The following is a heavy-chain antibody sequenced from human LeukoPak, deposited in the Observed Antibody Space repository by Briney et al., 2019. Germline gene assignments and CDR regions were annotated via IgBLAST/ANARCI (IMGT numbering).Heavy chain of an antibody. V-gene: IGHV4-61*02. D-gene: IGHD1-26*01. CDR3: ARNSGSYYYYAMDV. Sequence: SETLSLTCTVSGGSISSSSYYWSWLRQPAGKGLEWIGRIYTSGSTNYNPSLKSRVTMSVDTSKNQFSLKLTSVTAADTAVYYCARNSGSYYYYAMDVWGHGTTVTVSS. CDR2: IYTSGST. CDR1: GGSISSSSYY. J-gene: IGHJ6*02.